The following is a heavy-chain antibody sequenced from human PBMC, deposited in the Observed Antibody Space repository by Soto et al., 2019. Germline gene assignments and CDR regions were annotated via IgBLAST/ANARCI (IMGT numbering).Heavy chain of an antibody. CDR2: IRSKANSYAT. J-gene: IGHJ6*02. V-gene: IGHV3-73*01. CDR3: TRHGLRPIDTGFLEWSDYYGMDV. D-gene: IGHD3-3*01. Sequence: GGSLRLSCAASGFTFSGSAMHWVRQASGKGLEWVGRIRSKANSYATAYAASVKGRFTISRDESKNTAYLQMNSLKTEDTAVYYCTRHGLRPIDTGFLEWSDYYGMDVWGQGTTVTVSS. CDR1: GFTFSGSA.